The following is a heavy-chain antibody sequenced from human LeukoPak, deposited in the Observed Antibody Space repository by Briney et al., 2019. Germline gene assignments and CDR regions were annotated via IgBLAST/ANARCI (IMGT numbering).Heavy chain of an antibody. CDR3: AKSPRGYCSSTSCYTRGRPRWFDP. V-gene: IGHV4-34*01. CDR2: INHSGST. CDR1: GGSFSGYY. J-gene: IGHJ5*02. D-gene: IGHD2-2*02. Sequence: SETLSLTCAVYGGSFSGYYWGWIRQPPGKGLEWIGEINHSGSTNYNPSLKSRFTISVDTSKNQFSLKLSSVTAADTAVSYCAKSPRGYCSSTSCYTRGRPRWFDPWGQGTLVTVSS.